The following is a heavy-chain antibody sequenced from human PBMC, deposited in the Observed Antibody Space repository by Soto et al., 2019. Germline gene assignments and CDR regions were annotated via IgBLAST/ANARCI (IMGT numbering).Heavy chain of an antibody. CDR3: VRVTLGMDV. CDR2: INTDGSST. J-gene: IGHJ6*02. V-gene: IGHV3-74*01. Sequence: GGSLRLSCAASGFIFSNYWMHWVRQAPGKGLVWVSRINTDGSSTRYAESVKGRFIISRDNAKNTLYVQMNSLRVEDSAVYYCVRVTLGMDVWGQGTTVTVSS. CDR1: GFIFSNYW.